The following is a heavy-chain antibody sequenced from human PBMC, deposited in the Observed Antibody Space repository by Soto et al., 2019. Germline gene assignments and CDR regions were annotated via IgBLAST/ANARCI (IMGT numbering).Heavy chain of an antibody. V-gene: IGHV1-2*04. D-gene: IGHD6-19*01. CDR2: INPNSGGT. CDR3: ARGVAGYSSGWTLYYYYGMDV. CDR1: GYTFTGYY. J-gene: IGHJ6*02. Sequence: ASVKVSCKASGYTFTGYYMHWVRQAPGQGLGWMGWINPNSGGTNYAQKFQGWVTMTRDTSISTAYMELSRLRSDDTAVYYCARGVAGYSSGWTLYYYYGMDVWGQGTTVTVSS.